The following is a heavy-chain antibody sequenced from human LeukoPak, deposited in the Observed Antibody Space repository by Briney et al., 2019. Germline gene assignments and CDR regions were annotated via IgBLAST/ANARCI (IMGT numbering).Heavy chain of an antibody. CDR2: ISGSGGST. CDR3: ANDGAYYDSNTDAFDI. Sequence: GGSLRLSCAASGFTFSSYAMSWVRQAPGKGLEWVSAISGSGGSTYYADSVKGRFTVSRDNSKNTLYLQMNSLSAEDTAVYYCANDGAYYDSNTDAFDIWGQGTMVTVSS. V-gene: IGHV3-23*01. D-gene: IGHD3-22*01. J-gene: IGHJ3*02. CDR1: GFTFSSYA.